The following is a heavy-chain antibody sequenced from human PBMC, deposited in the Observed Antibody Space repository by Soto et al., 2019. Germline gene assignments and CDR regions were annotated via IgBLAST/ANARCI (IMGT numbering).Heavy chain of an antibody. Sequence: SETLSLTCTVSGGSISSSSYYWGWIRQPPGKGLEWIGSIYYSGSTYYNPSLKSRVTISVDTSKNQFSLKLSSVTAADTAVYYCARQQGGWLTFDYWGQGTLVTVSS. CDR3: ARQQGGWLTFDY. D-gene: IGHD6-19*01. V-gene: IGHV4-39*01. CDR2: IYYSGST. J-gene: IGHJ4*02. CDR1: GGSISSSSYY.